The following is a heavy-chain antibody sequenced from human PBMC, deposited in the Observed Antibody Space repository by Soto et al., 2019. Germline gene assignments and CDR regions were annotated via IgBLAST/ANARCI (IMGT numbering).Heavy chain of an antibody. CDR1: DGSISSYY. J-gene: IGHJ6*02. V-gene: IGHV4-59*01. CDR2: IYYSGST. D-gene: IGHD3-10*01. Sequence: SETLSLTXTVSDGSISSYYWSWIRQPPGKGLEWIGYIYYSGSTNYNPSLKSRVTISVDTSKNQFSLKLSSVTAADTAVYYCARGELFSYYYYGMDVWGQGTTVTVAS. CDR3: ARGELFSYYYYGMDV.